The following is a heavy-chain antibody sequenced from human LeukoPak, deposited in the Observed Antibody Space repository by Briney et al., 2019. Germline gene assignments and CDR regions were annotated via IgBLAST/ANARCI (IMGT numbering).Heavy chain of an antibody. CDR1: GFTFSSYE. CDR3: AKDRTYGGYTGGYYFDY. J-gene: IGHJ4*02. Sequence: GGSLRLSCAASGFTFSSYEMNWVRQAPGKGLEWVSAISGSGGSTYYADSVKGRFTISRDNSKNTLYLQMNSLRAEDTAVYYCAKDRTYGGYTGGYYFDYWGQGTLVTVSS. D-gene: IGHD5-12*01. CDR2: ISGSGGST. V-gene: IGHV3-23*01.